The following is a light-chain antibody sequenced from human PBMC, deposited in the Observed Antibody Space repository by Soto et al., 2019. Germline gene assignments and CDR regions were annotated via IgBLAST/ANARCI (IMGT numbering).Light chain of an antibody. CDR3: QQYYSTPTWT. V-gene: IGKV4-1*01. CDR2: WTS. Sequence: DIVMTQSPDPLAVSLGERATINCKSSQSVLYSSNNKNYLAWYQQKPGQPPKLLIYWTSTRASGVPDRFSGSGSGTDFTLTISNLQAEDVAVYYCQQYYSTPTWTFGQGTKVEIK. J-gene: IGKJ1*01. CDR1: QSVLYSSNNKNY.